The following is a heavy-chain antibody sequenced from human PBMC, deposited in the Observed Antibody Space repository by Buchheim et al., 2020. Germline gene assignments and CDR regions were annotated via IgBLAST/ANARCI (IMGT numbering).Heavy chain of an antibody. V-gene: IGHV3-30*03. CDR1: GFTFSSYG. J-gene: IGHJ4*02. CDR2: ISYDGSNK. Sequence: QVQLVESGGGVVQPGRSLRLSCAASGFTFSSYGMHWVRQAPGKGLEWVAVISYDGSNKYYADSVKGRFTISRDNAKNSLYLQMNSLRAEDTAVYYCARDFLSSKGTTSIDYWGQGTL. D-gene: IGHD2-2*01. CDR3: ARDFLSSKGTTSIDY.